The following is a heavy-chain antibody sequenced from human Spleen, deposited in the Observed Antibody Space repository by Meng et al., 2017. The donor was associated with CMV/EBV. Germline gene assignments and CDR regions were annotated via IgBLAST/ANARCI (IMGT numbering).Heavy chain of an antibody. D-gene: IGHD3-10*01. J-gene: IGHJ4*02. CDR1: EFPFSNYW. V-gene: IGHV3-7*01. CDR2: IKQDGSEK. Sequence: GESLKISCAGVEFPFSNYWMTWIRQAPGKGLEWVANIKQDGSEKYYVDSVKGRFTISRDNAKNSVYLQMNSLRAEDTAVYYCARGGSCYHHWGQGTLVTVSS. CDR3: ARGGSCYHH.